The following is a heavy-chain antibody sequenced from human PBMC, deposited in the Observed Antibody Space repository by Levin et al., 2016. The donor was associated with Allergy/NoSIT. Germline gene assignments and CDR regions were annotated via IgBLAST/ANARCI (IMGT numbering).Heavy chain of an antibody. J-gene: IGHJ6*02. D-gene: IGHD6-13*01. Sequence: WIRQPPGKGLEWVGFIRSKAYGGTTEYAASVKGRFTISRDDSKSIAYLQMNSLKTEDTAVYYCTIETQTRGSFYYYYYGMDVWGQGTTVTVSS. CDR2: IRSKAYGGTT. CDR3: TIETQTRGSFYYYYYGMDV. V-gene: IGHV3-49*02.